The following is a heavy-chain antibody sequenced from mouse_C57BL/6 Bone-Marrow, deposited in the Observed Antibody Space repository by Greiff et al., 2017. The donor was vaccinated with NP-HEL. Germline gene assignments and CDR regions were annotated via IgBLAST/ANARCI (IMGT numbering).Heavy chain of an antibody. Sequence: VKLQESGPGLVKPGGSLKLSCAASGFTFSSYAMSWVRQTPEKRLEWVATIYDGGSYTHYPDNVKGRVTITADKSKNDQYLQMSHLKSEDTAMYYCARERGLRLECYFDVWGTGTTVTVAS. CDR2: IYDGGSYT. CDR1: GFTFSSYA. CDR3: ARERGLRLECYFDV. J-gene: IGHJ1*03. V-gene: IGHV5-4*01.